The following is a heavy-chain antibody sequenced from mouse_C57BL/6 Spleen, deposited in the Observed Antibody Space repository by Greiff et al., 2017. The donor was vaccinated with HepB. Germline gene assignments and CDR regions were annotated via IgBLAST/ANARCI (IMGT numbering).Heavy chain of an antibody. CDR1: FTFTDYY. J-gene: IGHJ2*01. CDR2: IRNKANGYTT. CDR3: ARSSGYYFDY. V-gene: IGHV7-3*01. Sequence: EVMLVESGGGLVQPGGFTFTDYYMSWVRQPPGKALEWLGFIRNKANGYTTEYSASVKGRFTISRDNSQSILYLQMNALRAEDSATYYCARSSGYYFDYWGQGTTLTVSS.